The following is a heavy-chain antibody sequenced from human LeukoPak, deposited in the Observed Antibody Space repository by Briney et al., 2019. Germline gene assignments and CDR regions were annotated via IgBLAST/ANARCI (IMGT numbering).Heavy chain of an antibody. CDR2: INAGNGNT. Sequence: ASVKVSCKASGYTFTSYAMHWVRQAPGQRLEWMGWINAGNGNTKYSQKFQGRVTITRDTSASTAYMELSSLRSEDTAVYYCARSSSWYWGDAFDIWGQGTMVTVSS. D-gene: IGHD6-13*01. CDR1: GYTFTSYA. V-gene: IGHV1-3*01. J-gene: IGHJ3*02. CDR3: ARSSSWYWGDAFDI.